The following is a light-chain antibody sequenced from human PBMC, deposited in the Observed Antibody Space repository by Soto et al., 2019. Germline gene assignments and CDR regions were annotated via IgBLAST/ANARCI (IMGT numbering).Light chain of an antibody. CDR3: SSYTTSSTYV. CDR2: DVS. J-gene: IGLJ1*01. CDR1: SSDVGGYNY. V-gene: IGLV2-14*01. Sequence: QAVLIQSVSVSGSPGRSLTISCTGTSSDVGGYNYVSWYQQHPGKAPKLMIYDVSNRPSGVSNRFSGSKSGNTASLTISGLQAEDEADYYCSSYTTSSTYVFGTGTKSPS.